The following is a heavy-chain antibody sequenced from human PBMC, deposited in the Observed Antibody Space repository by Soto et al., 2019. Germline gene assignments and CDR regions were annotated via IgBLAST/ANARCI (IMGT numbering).Heavy chain of an antibody. CDR3: ARGDFDD. CDR1: GFAVSNHY. V-gene: IGHV3-53*01. Sequence: VQLVESGGGLIQPGGSLRLSCAASGFAVSNHYMSWVRQAPGKGLEWVSIVYRGGNTYYADSVKGRFTISRDSSENTLYLQMSSLRAEDTAVYYCARGDFDDWGQGTLVTVSS. J-gene: IGHJ4*02. CDR2: VYRGGNT. D-gene: IGHD3-16*01.